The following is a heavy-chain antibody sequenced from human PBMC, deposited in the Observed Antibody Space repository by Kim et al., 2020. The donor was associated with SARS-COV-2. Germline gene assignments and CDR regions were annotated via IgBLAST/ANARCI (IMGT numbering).Heavy chain of an antibody. V-gene: IGHV3-30*04. Sequence: GGSLRLSCAASGFTFSSYAMHWVRQAPGKGLEWVAVISYDGSNKYYADSVKGRFTISRDNSKNTLYLQMNSLRAEDTAVYYCARGSKWEPHNWFDPWGQGTLVTVSS. J-gene: IGHJ5*02. CDR1: GFTFSSYA. D-gene: IGHD1-26*01. CDR2: ISYDGSNK. CDR3: ARGSKWEPHNWFDP.